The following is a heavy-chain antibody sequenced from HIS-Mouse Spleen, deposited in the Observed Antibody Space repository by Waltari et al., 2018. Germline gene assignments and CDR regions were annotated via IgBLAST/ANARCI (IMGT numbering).Heavy chain of an antibody. D-gene: IGHD6-13*01. Sequence: QLHLQESGPGLVKPSETLSLTCTVSGGSISSSSYYWGWIRQPPGKGLEGMGSIYYSGSTYYNPSLKSRVTISVDTSKNQFSLKLSSVTAADTAVYYCAREIPYSSSWYDWYFDLWGRGTLVTVSS. CDR2: IYYSGST. J-gene: IGHJ2*01. CDR1: GGSISSSSYY. V-gene: IGHV4-39*07. CDR3: AREIPYSSSWYDWYFDL.